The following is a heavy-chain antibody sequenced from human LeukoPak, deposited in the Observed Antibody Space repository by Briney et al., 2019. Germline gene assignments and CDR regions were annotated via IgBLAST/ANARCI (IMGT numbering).Heavy chain of an antibody. V-gene: IGHV4-39*07. CDR2: IYYSGST. J-gene: IGHJ6*03. D-gene: IGHD5-12*01. CDR1: GGSISSSSYY. CDR3: ARRLRLRPYYYYMDV. Sequence: SETLSLTCTVSGGSISSSSYYWGWIRQPPGKGLEWIGSIYYSGSTYYNPSLKSRVTISVDTSKNQFSLKLSSVTAADTAVYYCARRLRLRPYYYYMDVWGKGTTVTVSS.